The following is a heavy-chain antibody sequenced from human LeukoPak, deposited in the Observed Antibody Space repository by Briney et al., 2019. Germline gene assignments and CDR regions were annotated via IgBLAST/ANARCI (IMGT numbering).Heavy chain of an antibody. D-gene: IGHD6-19*01. Sequence: PSETLSLTCTVSGGSISSYYWSWIRQPPGKGLEWMGYIYYSGSTNYNPSLKSRVTISVDTSKNQFSLKLSSVTAADTAVYYCATQTKYSSGWYIVYWGQGILVTVSS. J-gene: IGHJ4*02. CDR2: IYYSGST. CDR3: ATQTKYSSGWYIVY. V-gene: IGHV4-59*01. CDR1: GGSISSYY.